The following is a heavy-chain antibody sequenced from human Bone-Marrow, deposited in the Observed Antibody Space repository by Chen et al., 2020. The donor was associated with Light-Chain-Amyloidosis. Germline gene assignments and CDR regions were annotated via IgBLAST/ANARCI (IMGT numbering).Heavy chain of an antibody. CDR3: SNDLDF. Sequence: EVHLVESGGGLVKPGGSLRISCATSGFNFSEAWMAWVRQAPGKGLEWIGHIKSKTDGGAAYYAAPAKGRFIISRDDSKGTLYVQMNRLKAEDTAMYYCSNDLDFWGQGTLVAVSS. CDR2: IKSKTDGGAA. V-gene: IGHV3-15*01. CDR1: GFNFSEAW. J-gene: IGHJ4*02.